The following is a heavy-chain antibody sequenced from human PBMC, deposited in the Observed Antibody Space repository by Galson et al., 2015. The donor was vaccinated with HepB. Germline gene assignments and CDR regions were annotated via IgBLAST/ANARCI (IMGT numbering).Heavy chain of an antibody. CDR2: IYYSGST. Sequence: CTVSGGSISSGGYYWSWIRQHPGKGLEWIGYIYYSGSTYYNPSLKSRVTISVDTSKNQFSLKLSSVTAADTAVYCCARDNCSGGSCYSEVYYGMDVWGQGTTVTVSS. V-gene: IGHV4-31*03. CDR3: ARDNCSGGSCYSEVYYGMDV. J-gene: IGHJ6*02. D-gene: IGHD2-15*01. CDR1: GGSISSGGYY.